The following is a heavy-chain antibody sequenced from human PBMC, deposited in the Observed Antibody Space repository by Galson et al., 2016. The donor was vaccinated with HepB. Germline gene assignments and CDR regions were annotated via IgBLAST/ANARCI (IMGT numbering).Heavy chain of an antibody. D-gene: IGHD5-18*01. J-gene: IGHJ4*02. V-gene: IGHV3-23*01. CDR1: GFTFSHYA. CDR2: IGGGVGNT. CDR3: ARSYYMSTEGYRPFDS. Sequence: SLRLSCAASGFTFSHYAMAWVRQAPGKGLEWVSTIGGGVGNTHSADSVKGRFTIPRYNSKNALYLQMNSLRAEDTAVYFWARSYYMSTEGYRPFDSWSQGTLVTVSS.